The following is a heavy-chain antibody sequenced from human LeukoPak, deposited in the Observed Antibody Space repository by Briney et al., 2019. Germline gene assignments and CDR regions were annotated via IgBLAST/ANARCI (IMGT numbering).Heavy chain of an antibody. D-gene: IGHD6-19*01. Sequence: PSETLSLTCTVSGGSISSYYWSWIRQPAGKGLEWIGRIYTSGSTNYNPSLKSRVTISVDTSKDHFSLNLRSVTAADTAIYYCARQHDSGWAGFGYWGLGTLVTVSS. J-gene: IGHJ4*02. CDR1: GGSISSYY. V-gene: IGHV4-4*07. CDR2: IYTSGST. CDR3: ARQHDSGWAGFGY.